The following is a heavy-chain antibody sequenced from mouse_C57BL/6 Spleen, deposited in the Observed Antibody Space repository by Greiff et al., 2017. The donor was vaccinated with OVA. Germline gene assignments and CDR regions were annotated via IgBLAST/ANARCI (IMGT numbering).Heavy chain of an antibody. V-gene: IGHV1-26*01. CDR3: ARRSDAGFAY. CDR1: GYTFTDYY. Sequence: EVQLQQSGPELVKPGASVKISCKASGYTFTDYYMNWVKQSHGKSLEWIGDINPNNGGTSYNQKFKGKATLTVDKSSRTAYMELRSLTSEDSAVYYCARRSDAGFAYWGQGTLVTVSA. D-gene: IGHD3-1*01. J-gene: IGHJ3*01. CDR2: INPNNGGT.